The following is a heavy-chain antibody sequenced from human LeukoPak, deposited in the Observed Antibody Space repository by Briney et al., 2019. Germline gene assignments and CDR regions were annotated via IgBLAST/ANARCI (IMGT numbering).Heavy chain of an antibody. V-gene: IGHV4-59*08. D-gene: IGHD1-1*01. CDR2: IYYSGST. Sequence: SETLSLTCTVSGGSISSFYWSWIRQPPGKGLESVGYIYYSGSTNYNPSLKSRVTISVDTSKNQFSPKLSSVTAADTAVYYCARHKKRGYYYYMDVWGKGTTVTVSS. CDR3: ARHKKRGYYYYMDV. J-gene: IGHJ6*03. CDR1: GGSISSFY.